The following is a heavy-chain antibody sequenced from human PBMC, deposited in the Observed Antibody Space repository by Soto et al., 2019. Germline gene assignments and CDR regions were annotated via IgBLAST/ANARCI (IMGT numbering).Heavy chain of an antibody. V-gene: IGHV1-69*13. J-gene: IGHJ5*02. D-gene: IGHD3-22*01. Sequence: SVKVSCQASGYTFTGYYMHWVRQAPGQGLEWIGGIIPIFGTANYAQKFQGRVTITADESTSTAYMELSSLRSEDTAVYYCARTHYYDDPPGWFDPWGQGTLVTVSS. CDR1: GYTFTGYY. CDR3: ARTHYYDDPPGWFDP. CDR2: IIPIFGTA.